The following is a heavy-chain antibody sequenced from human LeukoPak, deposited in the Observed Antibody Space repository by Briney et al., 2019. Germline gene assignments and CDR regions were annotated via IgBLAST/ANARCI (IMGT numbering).Heavy chain of an antibody. V-gene: IGHV3-23*01. CDR1: GFTFSRYA. CDR2: ISGSGGST. D-gene: IGHD3-22*01. Sequence: GALRLSCVVSGFTFSRYAIHWVRQAPGKGLEWVSAISGSGGSTYYADSVKGRFTISRDNSKNTLYLQMNSLRAEDTAVYYCAQSGYDSSGYYLGYWGQGTLVTVSS. CDR3: AQSGYDSSGYYLGY. J-gene: IGHJ4*02.